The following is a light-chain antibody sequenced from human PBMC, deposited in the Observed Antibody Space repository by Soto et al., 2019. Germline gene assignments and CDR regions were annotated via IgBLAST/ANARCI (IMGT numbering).Light chain of an antibody. CDR1: SSNIENNY. J-gene: IGLJ2*01. CDR3: GNWDNSLSAVV. CDR2: YSE. Sequence: QSVLTQPPSVSAAPGQRVTISCSGSSSNIENNYVSWYQHLPGTAPKLLIYYSEKRPSGSPDLFSGSKSGTSANLGITGLQTGDEADYYCGNWDNSLSAVVFGGGTKLTVL. V-gene: IGLV1-51*01.